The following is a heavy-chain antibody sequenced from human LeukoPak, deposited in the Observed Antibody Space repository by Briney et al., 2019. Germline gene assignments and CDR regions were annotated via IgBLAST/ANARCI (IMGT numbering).Heavy chain of an antibody. CDR2: IYYSGST. CDR3: AANGGQDAFDI. Sequence: SETLSLTCTVSGGSISGTYYWSWIRQPPGKGLEWIGYIYYSGSTNYNPSLKSRVTISVDTSKNQFSLKLSSVTAADTAVYYCAANGGQDAFDIWGQGTMVTVSS. J-gene: IGHJ3*02. D-gene: IGHD4-17*01. CDR1: GGSISGTYY. V-gene: IGHV4-59*08.